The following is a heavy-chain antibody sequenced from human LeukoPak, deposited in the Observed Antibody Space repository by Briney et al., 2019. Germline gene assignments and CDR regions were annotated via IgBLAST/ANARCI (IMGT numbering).Heavy chain of an antibody. CDR3: ASTGYCGGDCYTYYYYGMDV. CDR1: GGTFSSYA. Sequence: SVKVSCKASGGTFSSYAISWVRQAPGQGLEWMGRIIPILGIANYAQKFQGRVTITADKSTSTAYMELSSLRSGDTAVYYCASTGYCGGDCYTYYYYGMDVWGQGTTVTVSS. D-gene: IGHD2-21*02. V-gene: IGHV1-69*04. J-gene: IGHJ6*02. CDR2: IIPILGIA.